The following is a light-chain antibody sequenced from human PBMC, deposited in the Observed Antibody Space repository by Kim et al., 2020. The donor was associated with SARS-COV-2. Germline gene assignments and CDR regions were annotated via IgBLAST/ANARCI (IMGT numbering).Light chain of an antibody. V-gene: IGKV3-15*01. CDR2: SAS. CDR1: QSVSSD. J-gene: IGKJ1*01. CDR3: QQYNYWWT. Sequence: EIVMTQSPSTLSVSPGDRATLSCRANQSVSSDLAWYQQKPGQAPRLLIYSASTRATGIPPRFSGAGSETEFTLTISSVQSEDFAVYYCQQYNYWWTFGQGTKVDIK.